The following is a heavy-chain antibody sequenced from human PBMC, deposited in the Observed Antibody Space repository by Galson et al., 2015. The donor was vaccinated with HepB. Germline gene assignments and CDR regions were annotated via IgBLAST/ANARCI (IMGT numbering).Heavy chain of an antibody. J-gene: IGHJ4*02. Sequence: SVKVSCKASGYTFTGYYMHWVRQAPGQGLEWMGWINPNSGGTNYAQKFQGRVTMTRDTSISTAYMELSRLRSDDTAVYYCARDVRASWLLEWLLYFDYWGQGTLVTVSS. D-gene: IGHD3-3*01. CDR1: GYTFTGYY. CDR2: INPNSGGT. V-gene: IGHV1-2*02. CDR3: ARDVRASWLLEWLLYFDY.